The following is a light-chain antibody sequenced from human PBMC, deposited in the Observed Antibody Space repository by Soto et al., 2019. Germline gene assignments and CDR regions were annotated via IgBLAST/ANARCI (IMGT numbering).Light chain of an antibody. CDR1: QSIDRW. CDR3: QEYKTYTYT. J-gene: IGKJ2*01. V-gene: IGKV1-5*03. CDR2: RAS. Sequence: DIQMTQSPSTLSASVGDRVTITCRASQSIDRWLAWYQQKPGKAPKLLIYRASSLESGVPSRFSGSGSGTEFTFTISSLQPDDFATYYCQEYKTYTYTFAQETKLEIK.